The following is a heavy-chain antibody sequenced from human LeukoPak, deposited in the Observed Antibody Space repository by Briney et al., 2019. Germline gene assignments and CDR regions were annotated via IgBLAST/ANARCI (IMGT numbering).Heavy chain of an antibody. V-gene: IGHV1-24*01. J-gene: IGHJ4*02. CDR1: GYTLTESS. CDR3: VTDIRSGWRNY. Sequence: ASVKVSCKVSGYTLTESSMHWVRQAPGNGLEWMGGFDPEDGEPIYAQKIQGRATMTEDTSVHTAYMELRSLRSEDTAVYYCVTDIRSGWRNYWGQGTLITVPS. CDR2: FDPEDGEP. D-gene: IGHD6-19*01.